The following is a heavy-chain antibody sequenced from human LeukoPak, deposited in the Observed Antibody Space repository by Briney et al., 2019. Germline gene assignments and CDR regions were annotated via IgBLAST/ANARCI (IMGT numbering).Heavy chain of an antibody. J-gene: IGHJ6*03. CDR2: IIPIFGTA. CDR3: AGGGTIGPDYYYYMDV. CDR1: GGTFSSYA. Sequence: VASVKVSCKASGGTFSSYAISWVRQAPGQGLEWMGGIIPIFGTANYAQKFQGRVTITADESTSTDYLELRSLRSEDTAEYYCAGGGTIGPDYYYYMDVWGKGTTVTVSS. D-gene: IGHD1-1*01. V-gene: IGHV1-69*13.